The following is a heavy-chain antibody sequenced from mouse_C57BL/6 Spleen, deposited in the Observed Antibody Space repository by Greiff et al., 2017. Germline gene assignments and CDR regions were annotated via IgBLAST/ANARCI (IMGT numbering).Heavy chain of an antibody. CDR3: ARRGPYGNYPHWYFDV. D-gene: IGHD2-1*01. V-gene: IGHV1-54*01. CDR1: GYAFTNYL. CDR2: INPGSGGT. Sequence: QVQLQQSGAELVRPGTSVKVSCKASGYAFTNYLIEWVKQRPGQGLEGIGVINPGSGGTNYNEKFKGKATLTADKSSSTAYMQLSSLTSEDSAVYFCARRGPYGNYPHWYFDVWGTGTTVTVSS. J-gene: IGHJ1*03.